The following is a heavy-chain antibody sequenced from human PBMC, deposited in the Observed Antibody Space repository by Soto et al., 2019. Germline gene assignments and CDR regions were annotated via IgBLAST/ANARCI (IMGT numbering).Heavy chain of an antibody. V-gene: IGHV4-39*01. CDR2: IYYSGST. CDR1: GGSISSSSYY. Sequence: PLETLSLTCTVSGGSISSSSYYWGWIRQPPGKGLEWIGSIYYSGSTYYNPSLKSRVTISVDTSKNQFSLKLSSVTAADTAVYYCARRSYYDSSGYCDYWGQGTLVTVS. J-gene: IGHJ4*02. D-gene: IGHD3-22*01. CDR3: ARRSYYDSSGYCDY.